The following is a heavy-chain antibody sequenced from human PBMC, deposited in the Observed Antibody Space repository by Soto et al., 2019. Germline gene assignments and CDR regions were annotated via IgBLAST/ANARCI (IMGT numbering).Heavy chain of an antibody. V-gene: IGHV3-21*01. CDR2: ISSSSSYI. Sequence: EVQLVEAGGGLVKPGGSLRLSCAASGFTFSSYRMNWVRQAPGKGLEWVSSISSSSSYIYYADSVKGRFTISRDNAKNSLYLQMNSLRAEDTAVYYCARDKGYSSSWLSSAYYGMDVWGQGTTVTVSS. CDR3: ARDKGYSSSWLSSAYYGMDV. CDR1: GFTFSSYR. D-gene: IGHD6-13*01. J-gene: IGHJ6*02.